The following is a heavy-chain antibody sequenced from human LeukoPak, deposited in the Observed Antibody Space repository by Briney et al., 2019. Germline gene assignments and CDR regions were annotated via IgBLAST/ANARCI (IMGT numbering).Heavy chain of an antibody. V-gene: IGHV1-2*02. D-gene: IGHD4-23*01. CDR3: ARVIHDYGGNPIDAFDI. J-gene: IGHJ3*02. CDR1: GYTFTGYY. Sequence: ASVKVSCKASGYTFTGYYMHWVRQAPGQGLEWMGWINPNSGGTNYAQKFQGRVTMTRDTSIGTAYMELSRLRSDDTAVYYCARVIHDYGGNPIDAFDIWGQGTMVTVSS. CDR2: INPNSGGT.